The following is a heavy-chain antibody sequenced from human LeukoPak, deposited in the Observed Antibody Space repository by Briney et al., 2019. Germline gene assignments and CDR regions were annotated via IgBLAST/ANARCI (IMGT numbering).Heavy chain of an antibody. Sequence: GGSLRLSCAASGFTFSGSAIHWVRQSSGKGLEWVGEIDKKDKGYATATAYAASVKGRFTISRDDSINAAYLQMKSLKTKDTDFYYSGRDSGTYNWFDPWGQGTLVTVSS. CDR1: GFTFSGSA. J-gene: IGHJ5*02. D-gene: IGHD1-26*01. CDR2: IDKKDKGYATAT. CDR3: GRDSGTYNWFDP. V-gene: IGHV3-73*01.